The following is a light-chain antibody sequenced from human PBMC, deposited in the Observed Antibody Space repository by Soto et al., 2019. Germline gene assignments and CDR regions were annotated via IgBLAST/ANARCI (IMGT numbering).Light chain of an antibody. J-gene: IGKJ5*01. CDR1: QSLSRW. CDR2: DAS. V-gene: IGKV1-33*01. Sequence: DIHMTQAPSTLSASVGYICTITCRASQSLSRWLAWYKQKPGKAPKPLIYDASNSEAGVPSRLRGSGSGPDFTFTISSMKPEDIATYYCQQYENIPTFGHGTRLEL. CDR3: QQYENIPT.